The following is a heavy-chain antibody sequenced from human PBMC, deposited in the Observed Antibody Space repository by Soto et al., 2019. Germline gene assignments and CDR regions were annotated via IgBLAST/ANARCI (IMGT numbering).Heavy chain of an antibody. Sequence: SETLSLTCTFSGGSISSGGYYWSWIRQHPGKGLEWIGYIYYSGSTYYNPSLKSRVTISVDTSKNQFSLKLSSVTAADTAVYYCAISTGGYYYGSGSYYNAKRTPLGVPEDYYYYGMDVWGQGTTVTVSS. CDR2: IYYSGST. CDR1: GGSISSGGYY. CDR3: AISTGGYYYGSGSYYNAKRTPLGVPEDYYYYGMDV. J-gene: IGHJ6*02. V-gene: IGHV4-31*03. D-gene: IGHD3-10*01.